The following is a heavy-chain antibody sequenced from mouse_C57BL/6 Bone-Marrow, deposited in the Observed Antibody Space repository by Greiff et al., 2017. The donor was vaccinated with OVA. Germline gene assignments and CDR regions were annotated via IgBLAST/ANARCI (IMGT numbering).Heavy chain of an antibody. CDR2: INPNNGGT. CDR1: GYTFTDYY. V-gene: IGHV1-26*01. J-gene: IGHJ4*01. CDR3: GRYGSSPWYAMDY. D-gene: IGHD1-1*01. Sequence: EVQLQQSGPELVKPGASVKISCKASGYTFTDYYMNWVKQSHGKSLEWIGDINPNNGGTSYNQKFKGKATLTVDKSSSTAYMELRSLTSEDSAVYYCGRYGSSPWYAMDYWGQGTSVTVSS.